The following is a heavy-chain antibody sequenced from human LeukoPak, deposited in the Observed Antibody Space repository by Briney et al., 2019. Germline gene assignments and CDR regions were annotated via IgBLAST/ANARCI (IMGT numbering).Heavy chain of an antibody. J-gene: IGHJ4*02. CDR2: ISWNSGGI. CDR3: AKDGSAGTTPPFFDY. V-gene: IGHV3-9*01. Sequence: GRSLRLSCAASGFTFDDYAMHWVRQAPGKGLEWVSGISWNSGGIGYADSVKGRFTISRDNAKNSLYLQMNSLRAEDTALYYCAKDGSAGTTPPFFDYWGQGTLVTVSS. D-gene: IGHD1-7*01. CDR1: GFTFDDYA.